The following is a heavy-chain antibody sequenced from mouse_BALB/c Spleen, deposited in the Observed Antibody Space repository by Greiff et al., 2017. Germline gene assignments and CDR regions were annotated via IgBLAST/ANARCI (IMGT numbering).Heavy chain of an antibody. Sequence: EVKLLESGGGLVQPGGSLKLSCAASGFAFSSYCMCWVRQAPGKGLEWIGEISPDSSTKNYPTSIKDKFIISRDNAKNTLYLQMSKMRSEETALYYCARALWVHAFAYWGQGTPVTVSA. J-gene: IGHJ3*01. CDR2: ISPDSSTK. CDR3: ARALWVHAFAY. D-gene: IGHD2-14*01. V-gene: IGHV4-1*02. CDR1: GFAFSSYC.